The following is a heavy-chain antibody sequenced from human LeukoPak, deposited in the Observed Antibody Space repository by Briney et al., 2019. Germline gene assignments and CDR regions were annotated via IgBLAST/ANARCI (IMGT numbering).Heavy chain of an antibody. CDR1: GYSISSGYY. CDR3: ATPKEGYGDYGWFDP. D-gene: IGHD4-17*01. CDR2: IYHSGGT. Sequence: PSETLSLTCTVSGYSISSGYYWGWIRQPPGKGREGFGGIYHSGGTYYNPSLKSRVTISVDTSKNQFALKLSSVTAADTAVYYCATPKEGYGDYGWFDPWGQRPLVTVST. J-gene: IGHJ5*02. V-gene: IGHV4-38-2*02.